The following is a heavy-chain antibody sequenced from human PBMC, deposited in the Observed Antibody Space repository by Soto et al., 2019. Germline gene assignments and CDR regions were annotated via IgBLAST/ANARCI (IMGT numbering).Heavy chain of an antibody. Sequence: PGGSLRLCCAASGFNVSAYTMHWVRQAPGKGLEWVAVISSDGNHKYYTDSVKGRFTISRDTSTNTLYLQMNSLRAEDTAVYYCARWEQPLFDYWGQGTLVTV. CDR2: ISSDGNHK. CDR1: GFNVSAYT. V-gene: IGHV3-30-3*01. J-gene: IGHJ4*02. D-gene: IGHD1-26*01. CDR3: ARWEQPLFDY.